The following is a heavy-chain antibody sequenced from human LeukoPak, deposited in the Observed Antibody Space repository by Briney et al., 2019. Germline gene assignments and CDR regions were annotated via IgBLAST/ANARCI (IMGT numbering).Heavy chain of an antibody. J-gene: IGHJ3*02. CDR1: GYTFTDYY. D-gene: IGHD3-22*01. CDR3: ARQGGPMTVVVKVASDI. Sequence: ASVKVSCKASGYTFTDYYMHWVRQAPGQGLEWMGWINPKSGGTNHAQRFQGRVTMTRETSISTAYMELSSLGSDDTAVYYCARQGGPMTVVVKVASDIWGQGTMVTVSS. CDR2: INPKSGGT. V-gene: IGHV1-2*02.